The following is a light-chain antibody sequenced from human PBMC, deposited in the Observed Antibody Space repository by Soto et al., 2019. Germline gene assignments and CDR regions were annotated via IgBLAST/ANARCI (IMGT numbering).Light chain of an antibody. Sequence: QSVLTQPPSVSGAPGQRGTISCTGSSSNIGAGYDVHWYQQLPGTAPKLLIYGNSNRPSGVPDRFSGSKSGASASLAITGLQAEDEADYYCQSYDRSLSVVFGGGTKLPVL. V-gene: IGLV1-40*01. CDR1: SSNIGAGYD. CDR3: QSYDRSLSVV. CDR2: GNS. J-gene: IGLJ2*01.